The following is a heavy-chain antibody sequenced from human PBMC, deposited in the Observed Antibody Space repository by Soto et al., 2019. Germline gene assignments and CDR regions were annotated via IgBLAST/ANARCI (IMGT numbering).Heavy chain of an antibody. D-gene: IGHD2-8*01. J-gene: IGHJ6*02. V-gene: IGHV3-23*01. CDR3: AKDNGDKDYYYYGMDV. Sequence: EVQLLESGGGLVQPGGSLRLSCAASGFTFSSYAVSWVRQAPGKGLEWVSAISGSGGSAYYADSVKGRFTISRDTSKNTLYLQMNSLRAEDTAVYYCAKDNGDKDYYYYGMDVWGQGTTGTVSS. CDR2: ISGSGGSA. CDR1: GFTFSSYA.